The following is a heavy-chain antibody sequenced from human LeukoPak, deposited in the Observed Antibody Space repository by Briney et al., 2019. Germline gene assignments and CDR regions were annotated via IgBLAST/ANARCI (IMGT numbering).Heavy chain of an antibody. V-gene: IGHV3-13*01. D-gene: IGHD1-1*01. Sequence: QSGGSLRLSCAASGLTFSSYDMHWVRQPPGAGLEWVSKIGATGDTYYAGSVKGRFTITRENAKKSLYLQMSSLRVEDTAVYFCVLGAYWNDDKNAFHIWGPGTMVTVSS. J-gene: IGHJ3*02. CDR2: IGATGDT. CDR3: VLGAYWNDDKNAFHI. CDR1: GLTFSSYD.